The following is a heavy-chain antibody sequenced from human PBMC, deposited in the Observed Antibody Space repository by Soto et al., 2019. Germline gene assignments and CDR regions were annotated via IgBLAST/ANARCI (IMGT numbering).Heavy chain of an antibody. CDR3: AKSVVAATPGYFDY. CDR2: ISGSGGST. Sequence: GGSLRLSCAASGFTFSSYAMSWVRQAPGKGLEWVSAISGSGGSTYYADSVKGRFTIARDNSKNTLYLQMNSLTAEDTAVYYCAKSVVAATPGYFDYWGQGTLVTVSS. J-gene: IGHJ4*02. V-gene: IGHV3-23*01. D-gene: IGHD2-15*01. CDR1: GFTFSSYA.